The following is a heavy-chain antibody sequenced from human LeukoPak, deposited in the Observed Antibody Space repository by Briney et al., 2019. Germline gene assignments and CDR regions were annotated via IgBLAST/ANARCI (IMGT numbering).Heavy chain of an antibody. J-gene: IGHJ4*02. CDR1: GYSISSGFY. CDR2: IFHSGST. V-gene: IGHV4-38-2*02. Sequence: SETLSLTCSVSGYSISSGFYWGWIRQPPGKGLEWIGSIFHSGSTYYNPSLKSRVIISLDTSKNQFSLKLSSVTAADTAVYYCARRVYGSYFDYWGQGTLVTVSS. D-gene: IGHD2-8*01. CDR3: ARRVYGSYFDY.